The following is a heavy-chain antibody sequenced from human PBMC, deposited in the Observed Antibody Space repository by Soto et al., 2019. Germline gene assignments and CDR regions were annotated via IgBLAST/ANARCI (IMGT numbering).Heavy chain of an antibody. D-gene: IGHD3-22*01. CDR2: IYYSGST. Sequence: QVQLQESGPGLVKPSQTLSLTCTVSGGSISSGGYYWSWIRQHPGKGLEWIGYIYYSGSTYYNPSLTNGVTISLATSKTQSSLKLSSMTAADTAVYYWARTSYDSSGTAADPWGQGTLVTVCS. J-gene: IGHJ5*02. V-gene: IGHV4-31*03. CDR1: GGSISSGGYY. CDR3: ARTSYDSSGTAADP.